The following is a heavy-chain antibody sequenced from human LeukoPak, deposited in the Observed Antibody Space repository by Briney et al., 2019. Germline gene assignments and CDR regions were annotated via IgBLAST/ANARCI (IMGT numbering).Heavy chain of an antibody. Sequence: GGSLRLSCAASGFTLNNYNMHWVRQVPGEGLEWVAFIQHDGSIKYHADSVKGRFTISRDKSKNTLYLQMDSLRPKDTAVYYCAKDRLVPGSVLDYWGQGTLVTVSS. J-gene: IGHJ4*02. CDR1: GFTLNNYN. CDR2: IQHDGSIK. CDR3: AKDRLVPGSVLDY. D-gene: IGHD6-13*01. V-gene: IGHV3-30*02.